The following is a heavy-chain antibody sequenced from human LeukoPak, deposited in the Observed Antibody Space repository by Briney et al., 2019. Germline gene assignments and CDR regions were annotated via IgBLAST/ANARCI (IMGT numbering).Heavy chain of an antibody. CDR2: MYSGGST. D-gene: IGHD3-10*01. J-gene: IGHJ4*02. CDR1: GFTVSSNY. V-gene: IGHV3-53*01. CDR3: ARGIRGDY. Sequence: GGSLRLSCAASGFTVSSNYMNWVRQTPGKGLEWVSVMYSGGSTYYADSVKGRFTISRDNSKNTLYLQMNSPRAEDTAVYYCARGIRGDYWGQGTLVTVSS.